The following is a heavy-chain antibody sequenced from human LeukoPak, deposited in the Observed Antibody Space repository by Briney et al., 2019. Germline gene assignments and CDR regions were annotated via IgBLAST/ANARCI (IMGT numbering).Heavy chain of an antibody. J-gene: IGHJ4*02. V-gene: IGHV4-38-2*02. Sequence: PSETLSLTCTVSGYSLSSGYYWGWIRQPPGKGLEWIGSIYYSGSTYYNPSLKSRVTISVDTSKNQFSLKLSSVTAADTAVYYCARQAFYGDSDYWGQGTLVTVSS. CDR2: IYYSGST. CDR1: GYSLSSGYY. CDR3: ARQAFYGDSDY. D-gene: IGHD4-17*01.